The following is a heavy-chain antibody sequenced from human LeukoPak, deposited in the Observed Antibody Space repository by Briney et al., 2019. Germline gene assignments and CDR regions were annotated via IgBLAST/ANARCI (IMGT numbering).Heavy chain of an antibody. CDR2: IYYSGST. CDR3: ARSQPRGVHPDY. V-gene: IGHV4-59*01. Sequence: SETLSLTCTVSGGSISSYYWSWIRQPPGKGLEWIGYIYYSGSTNYNPSLKSRVTISVDTSKNQFSLKLSSVTAADTAVYYCARSQPRGVHPDYWGQGTLVTVSS. J-gene: IGHJ4*02. CDR1: GGSISSYY. D-gene: IGHD1-1*01.